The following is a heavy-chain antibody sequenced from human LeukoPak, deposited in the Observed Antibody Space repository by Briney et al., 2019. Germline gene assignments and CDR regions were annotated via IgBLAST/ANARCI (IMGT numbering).Heavy chain of an antibody. CDR1: GYTFTVKF. Sequence: ASVKVSCKTSGYTFTVKFLHWLRLAPGQGLEWMGGIEPKSGVTVYAPNFRGRVTVTRDTPVSTAYMELSRLRSDDTAVYYCAIENHYDSNGYSKAFDYWGQGTQVTVSS. D-gene: IGHD3-22*01. CDR2: IEPKSGVT. CDR3: AIENHYDSNGYSKAFDY. V-gene: IGHV1-2*02. J-gene: IGHJ4*02.